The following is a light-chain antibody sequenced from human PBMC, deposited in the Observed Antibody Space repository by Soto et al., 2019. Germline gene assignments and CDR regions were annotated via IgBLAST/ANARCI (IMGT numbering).Light chain of an antibody. J-gene: IGLJ1*01. V-gene: IGLV2-14*01. CDR2: EVN. CDR1: RSDIGDSNF. Sequence: QSVLTQPASVSGSPGQSVTISCTGPRSDIGDSNFISWYQHSPGKAPRLRIYEVNNRPSGVSKRFSGSKAGNTASLTISGLLDDDEADYFCASFRSGTILVFGSGTKVTV. CDR3: ASFRSGTILV.